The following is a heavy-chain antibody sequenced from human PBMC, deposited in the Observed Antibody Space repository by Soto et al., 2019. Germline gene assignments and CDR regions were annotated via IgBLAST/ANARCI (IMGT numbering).Heavy chain of an antibody. J-gene: IGHJ6*02. D-gene: IGHD5-18*01. CDR2: ISYDGSNR. V-gene: IGHV3-30*18. Sequence: VQMLESGGGLVHPGGSLRLSCAASGFTFSNYAMYWVRQAPGKGLEWVAVISYDGSNRHFSDSVKGRFTVSRDNALLTVYLQMNSLRPEDTAVYYCAKDRMVTSYFYGMDAWGQGTTVTVSS. CDR3: AKDRMVTSYFYGMDA. CDR1: GFTFSNYA.